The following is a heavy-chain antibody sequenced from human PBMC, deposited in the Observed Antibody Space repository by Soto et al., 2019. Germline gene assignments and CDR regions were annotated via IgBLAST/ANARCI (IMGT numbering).Heavy chain of an antibody. CDR2: IYYGGST. Sequence: PSETLSLTCTVSGDSVSSYYWSWIRQPPGKGLEWIGYIYYGGSTNYNPSLESRVTISVDTSNKQFSLTLTSVTAAETAVYYCERGTKCNDYYYRLDVWGQGTTVTVSS. V-gene: IGHV4-59*02. D-gene: IGHD2-8*01. CDR3: ERGTKCNDYYYRLDV. CDR1: GDSVSSYY. J-gene: IGHJ6*02.